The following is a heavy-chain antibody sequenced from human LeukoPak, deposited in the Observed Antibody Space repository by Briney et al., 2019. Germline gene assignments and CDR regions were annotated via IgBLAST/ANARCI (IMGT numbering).Heavy chain of an antibody. CDR3: ARDPRNVGLAP. D-gene: IGHD2-15*01. V-gene: IGHV3-74*01. CDR1: GFSLSGYW. Sequence: GGSLRLSCVASGFSLSGYWMYWVRQAPGKGLMYISRNNGDGSTTNYADVVKGRFTMSRDNVKNTLYLQTNSLRVEDTAVYYCARDPRNVGLAPWGQGTLVTVSS. J-gene: IGHJ5*02. CDR2: NNGDGSTT.